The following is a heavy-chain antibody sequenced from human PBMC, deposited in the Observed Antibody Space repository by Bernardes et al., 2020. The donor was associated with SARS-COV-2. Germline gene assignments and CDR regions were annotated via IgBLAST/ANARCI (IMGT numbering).Heavy chain of an antibody. CDR1: GFSFTSHC. J-gene: IGHJ6*02. CDR3: ARRIEDTAMVMDV. CDR2: IDPSDSYT. Sequence: GESLKISCTGSGFSFTSHCISWVRQIPGKGLEWIGSIDPSDSYTAYSSSFQVHVTFSVDKSISTAYLQWSSLKASDTAIYYCARRIEDTAMVMDVWSQGTTVTVSS. D-gene: IGHD5-18*01. V-gene: IGHV5-10-1*01.